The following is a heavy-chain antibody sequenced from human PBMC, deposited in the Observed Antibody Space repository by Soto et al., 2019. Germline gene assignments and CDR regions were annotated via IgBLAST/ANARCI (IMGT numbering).Heavy chain of an antibody. CDR2: INHSGST. V-gene: IGHV4-34*01. Sequence: QVQLQQWGAGLLKPSETLSLTCAVYGGSFSGYYWSWIRQPPGKGLEWIGEINHSGSTNYNPSLKSLVNISVDSFKIQFSLIVSSVSAADAAVYYCARCRTAFDYYILTGYYHYWGQGTLVTVSS. CDR3: ARCRTAFDYYILTGYYHY. J-gene: IGHJ4*02. D-gene: IGHD3-9*01. CDR1: GGSFSGYY.